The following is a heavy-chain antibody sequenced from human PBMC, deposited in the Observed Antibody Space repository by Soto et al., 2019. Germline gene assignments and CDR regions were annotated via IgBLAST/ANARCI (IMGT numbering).Heavy chain of an antibody. V-gene: IGHV1-69*06. CDR3: ARGPPIYSPFDY. CDR2: IIPIFGTA. CDR1: GGTFSSYA. D-gene: IGHD2-21*01. J-gene: IGHJ4*02. Sequence: SVKVSCKASGGTFSSYAISWVRQAPGQGLEWMGGIIPIFGTANYAQKFQGRVTITADKSTSTACMELSSLRSEDTAVYYCARGPPIYSPFDYWGQGTLVTVSS.